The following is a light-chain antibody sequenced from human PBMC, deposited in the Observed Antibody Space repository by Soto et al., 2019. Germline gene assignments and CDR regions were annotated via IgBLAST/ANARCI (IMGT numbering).Light chain of an antibody. CDR3: QQYGTSGT. CDR2: GGS. CDR1: QTVSNNY. Sequence: EFVFTQSPGTLSLSPGERATLSCRASQTVSNNYLAWYQQKPGQAPRLLIYGGSNRATGSPDRIGGSGSRTDFTLTISRLAPEDVAVYYCQQYGTSGTFGQGTKVDIK. J-gene: IGKJ1*01. V-gene: IGKV3-20*01.